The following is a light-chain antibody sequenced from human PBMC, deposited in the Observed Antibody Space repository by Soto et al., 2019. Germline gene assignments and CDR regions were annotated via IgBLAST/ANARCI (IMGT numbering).Light chain of an antibody. CDR2: AAS. Sequence: AIRMTQSPSSLSATTGDRVTITCRASQGISSYLAWYQQKPGKAPKLLIYAASTLQSGVPSRFSGSGSGTDFPLSISCLQSEDLATYYCQQYYSYPGTFGGGTKVEIK. J-gene: IGKJ4*01. CDR1: QGISSY. CDR3: QQYYSYPGT. V-gene: IGKV1-8*01.